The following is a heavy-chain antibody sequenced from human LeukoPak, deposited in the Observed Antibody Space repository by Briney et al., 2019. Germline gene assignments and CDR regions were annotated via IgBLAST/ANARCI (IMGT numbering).Heavy chain of an antibody. CDR2: IIGSSSYI. CDR1: GFTFSSYN. V-gene: IGHV3-21*01. Sequence: GGSLRLSCAASGFTFSSYNMNWVRQAPGKGLEWVSSIIGSSSYIYYADSVKGRFTISRDNGKNSLYLQMNNLRAEDTAVYYCARGVRVMNYYDTSGLGDYWGQGTLVSASS. J-gene: IGHJ4*02. D-gene: IGHD3-22*01. CDR3: ARGVRVMNYYDTSGLGDY.